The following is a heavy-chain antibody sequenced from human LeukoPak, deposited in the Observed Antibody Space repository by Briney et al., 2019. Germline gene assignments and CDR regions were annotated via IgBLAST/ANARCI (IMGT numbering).Heavy chain of an antibody. CDR1: GFTFSSYA. J-gene: IGHJ4*02. Sequence: GGSLRLSCAASGFTFSSYAMSWVRQAPGKGLEWVSAISGGGGSTYYADSEKGRFTISRDNSKNTLYLQMNSLRAEDTAVYYCAPAPYSSSWHFDYWGQGTLVTVSS. V-gene: IGHV3-23*01. CDR3: APAPYSSSWHFDY. D-gene: IGHD6-13*01. CDR2: ISGGGGST.